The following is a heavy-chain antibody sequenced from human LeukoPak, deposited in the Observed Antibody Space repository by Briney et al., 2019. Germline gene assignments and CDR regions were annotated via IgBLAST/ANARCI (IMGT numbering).Heavy chain of an antibody. CDR3: AKAWYCTGASCYSGYHFDY. V-gene: IGHV3-23*01. CDR2: ISGSGGST. J-gene: IGHJ4*02. CDR1: GFTFSSYA. D-gene: IGHD2-15*01. Sequence: GGSLRLSCAASGFTFSSYAMSWVRQAPGKGLEWVSAISGSGGSTYYADSVKGRFTISRDNSKNTLYLQMNSLRAEDTAVYYCAKAWYCTGASCYSGYHFDYWGQGTLVTVSS.